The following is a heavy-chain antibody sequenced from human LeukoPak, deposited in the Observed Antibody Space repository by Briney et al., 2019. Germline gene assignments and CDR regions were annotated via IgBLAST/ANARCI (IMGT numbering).Heavy chain of an antibody. CDR1: GYTFTGYY. D-gene: IGHD3-3*01. CDR2: INPNSGGT. Sequence: ASMKVSCKASGYTFTGYYMHWVRQAPGQGLEWMGWINPNSGGTNYAQKFQGRVTMTRDTSISTAYMELSRLRSDDTAVYYCARDSSYYDFWSGYYTETPDYWGQGTLVTVSS. CDR3: ARDSSYYDFWSGYYTETPDY. J-gene: IGHJ4*02. V-gene: IGHV1-2*02.